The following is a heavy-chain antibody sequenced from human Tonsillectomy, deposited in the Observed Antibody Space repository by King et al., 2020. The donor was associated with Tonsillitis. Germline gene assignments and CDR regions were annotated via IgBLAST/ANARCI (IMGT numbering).Heavy chain of an antibody. CDR2: IKSKTDGGGTT. CDR1: GITFSSAW. V-gene: IGHV3-15*01. J-gene: IGHJ6*01. D-gene: IGHD1-26*01. CDR3: ARWSSYHGMDV. Sequence: VQLVEAGGGLVKPGGSLRLSCVASGITFSSAWMSWVRQAPGKGRVWVGRIKSKTDGGGTTDYPAPEKGRLTISREDSKSTLYLQMSSRKTEGTAVYYWARWSSYHGMDVCGQGTPVTVSS.